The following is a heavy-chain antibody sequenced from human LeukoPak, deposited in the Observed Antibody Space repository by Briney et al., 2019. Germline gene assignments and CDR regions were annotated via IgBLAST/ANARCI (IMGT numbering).Heavy chain of an antibody. CDR2: INHSGST. Sequence: SETLSLTCAVYGESFSGYYWSWIRQPPGKGLEWVGEINHSGSTNYNPSLKSRVTISVDTSKNQFSLKLSSVTAADTAVYYCARGEVVVVPAAMGYYYYMDVWGKGTSVTVSS. CDR3: ARGEVVVVPAAMGYYYYMDV. V-gene: IGHV4-34*01. CDR1: GESFSGYY. J-gene: IGHJ6*03. D-gene: IGHD2-2*01.